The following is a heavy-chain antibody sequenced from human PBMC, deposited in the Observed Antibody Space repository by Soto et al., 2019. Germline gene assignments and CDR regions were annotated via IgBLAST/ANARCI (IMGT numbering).Heavy chain of an antibody. CDR3: ARRARPDFYYMDV. J-gene: IGHJ6*03. CDR2: ISGSGGST. CDR1: GFTVSRND. D-gene: IGHD6-6*01. Sequence: GGSLRLSCVASGFTVSRNDMSWVRQAPGKGLEWVSGISGSGGSTYYADSVQGRFSISRDNSRNTLYLQMSSLRAEDMAVYYCARRARPDFYYMDVWGKGTTVTVSS. V-gene: IGHV3-66*02.